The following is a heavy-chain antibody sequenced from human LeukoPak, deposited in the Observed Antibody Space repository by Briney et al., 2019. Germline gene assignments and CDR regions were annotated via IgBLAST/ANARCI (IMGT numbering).Heavy chain of an antibody. D-gene: IGHD3-22*01. J-gene: IGHJ4*02. Sequence: GGSLRLSCAASGFTFSSYGMHWVRQAPGKGLEWVAVIWYDGSNKYYADSVKGRFSISRDNSKNTLYLQMNSLRAEDTAVYYCAKDAHYYDSSGSYDYWGQGTLVTVSS. CDR2: IWYDGSNK. CDR3: AKDAHYYDSSGSYDY. CDR1: GFTFSSYG. V-gene: IGHV3-33*06.